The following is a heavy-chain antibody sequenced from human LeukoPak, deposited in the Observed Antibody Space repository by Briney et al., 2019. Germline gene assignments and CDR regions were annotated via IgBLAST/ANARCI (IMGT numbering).Heavy chain of an antibody. D-gene: IGHD3-22*01. CDR2: ISGGGSGT. V-gene: IGHV3-23*01. CDR3: AKAVGSSGYFSRDAFDI. Sequence: GGSLRLSYAPSGFNFSSYAMSWVRQAPGKGLEWVAVISGGGSGTYYADSVRGRFTISRDNSKNTVYLQMNSLRAEDTAIYYCAKAVGSSGYFSRDAFDIWGQGTMVTVSS. J-gene: IGHJ3*02. CDR1: GFNFSSYA.